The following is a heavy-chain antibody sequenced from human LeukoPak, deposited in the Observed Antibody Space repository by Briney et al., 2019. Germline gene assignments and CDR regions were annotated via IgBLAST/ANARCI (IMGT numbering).Heavy chain of an antibody. Sequence: SETLSLTCTVSGGSISSSSYYWGWIRQPPGKGLEWIGSIYYSGSTYYNPPLKSRVTISVDTSKNQFSLKLSSVTAADTAVYYCASDFGTRDAFDIWGQGTMVTVSS. CDR1: GGSISSSSYY. CDR2: IYYSGST. J-gene: IGHJ3*02. V-gene: IGHV4-39*01. CDR3: ASDFGTRDAFDI. D-gene: IGHD3-10*01.